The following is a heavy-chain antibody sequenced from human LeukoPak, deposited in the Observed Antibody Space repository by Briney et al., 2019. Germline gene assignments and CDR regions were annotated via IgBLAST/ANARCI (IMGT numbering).Heavy chain of an antibody. CDR2: INHSGST. D-gene: IGHD6-13*01. CDR1: GGSFSGYY. Sequence: PSESLSLTCAVYGGSFSGYYWSWIRQPPGKGLEWIGEINHSGSTNYNPSLKSRVTISVDTSKNQFSLKLSSVTAADTAVYYCARGRGSSSWQVGSYFDYWGQGTLVTVSS. V-gene: IGHV4-34*01. CDR3: ARGRGSSSWQVGSYFDY. J-gene: IGHJ4*02.